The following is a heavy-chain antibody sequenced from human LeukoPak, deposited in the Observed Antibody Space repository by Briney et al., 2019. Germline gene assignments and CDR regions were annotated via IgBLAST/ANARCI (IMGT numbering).Heavy chain of an antibody. J-gene: IGHJ4*02. CDR2: IYHSGST. CDR3: ARRPYSSGWYADY. D-gene: IGHD6-19*01. CDR1: GGSISSGGYS. Sequence: SQTLSLTCAVSGGSISSGGYSWSWIRQPPGKGLEWIGYIYHSGSTYYNPSLKSRVTISVDRSKNQFSLKLSSVTAEDTAVYYCARRPYSSGWYADYWGQGTLVTVSS. V-gene: IGHV4-30-2*01.